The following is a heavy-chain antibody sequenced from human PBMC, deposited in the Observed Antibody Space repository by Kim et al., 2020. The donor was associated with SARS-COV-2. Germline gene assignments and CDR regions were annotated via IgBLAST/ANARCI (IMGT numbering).Heavy chain of an antibody. Sequence: GGSLRLSCAGSGFTFSVYGIHWVRQAPGKGLDWVAVISAAGGTTYYADSVTGRFTVSRDNSRSTLYLQLNSLRVDDTAVYIFANEGYASESHYRPDFDF. J-gene: IGHJ4*01. CDR2: ISAAGGTT. CDR3: ANEGYASESHYRPDFDF. CDR1: GFTFSVYG. V-gene: IGHV3-30*18. D-gene: IGHD5-12*01.